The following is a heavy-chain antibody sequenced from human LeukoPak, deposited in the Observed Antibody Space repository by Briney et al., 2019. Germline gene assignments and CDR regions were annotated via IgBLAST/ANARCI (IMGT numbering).Heavy chain of an antibody. CDR1: GGSVSSYY. Sequence: SETLSLTCTVSGGSVSSYYWSWIRQPPGKGLEWIGYIYYSGSTNYNPSLKSRVTISVDTSKNQFSLKLSSVTAADTAVYYCARAFRGVIIAFDYWGQGTLVTVSS. CDR3: ARAFRGVIIAFDY. V-gene: IGHV4-59*08. D-gene: IGHD3-10*01. CDR2: IYYSGST. J-gene: IGHJ4*02.